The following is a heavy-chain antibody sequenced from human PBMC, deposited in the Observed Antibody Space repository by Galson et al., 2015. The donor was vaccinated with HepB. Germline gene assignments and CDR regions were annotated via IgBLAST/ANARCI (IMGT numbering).Heavy chain of an antibody. V-gene: IGHV3-21*01. J-gene: IGHJ3*02. CDR2: ISSSSSYI. CDR3: ASLVAGDAFDI. CDR1: GFTFSSYS. Sequence: SLRLSCAASGFTFSSYSMNWVRQAPGKGLEWVSSISSSSSYIYYADSVKGRFTISRDNAKNSLYLQMNSLRAEDTAVYYCASLVAGDAFDIWGQGTMVTVSS. D-gene: IGHD6-25*01.